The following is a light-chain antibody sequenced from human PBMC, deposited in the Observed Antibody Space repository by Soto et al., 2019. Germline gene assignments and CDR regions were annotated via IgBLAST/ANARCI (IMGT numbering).Light chain of an antibody. CDR1: SSDVGSYNL. CDR2: EGS. V-gene: IGLV2-23*01. J-gene: IGLJ1*01. CDR3: CSYVGSYV. Sequence: QSALTQPVSVSGSPGQSITISCTGTSSDVGSYNLVSWYQQHPGKAPKLMIYEGSKRPSGVSNRFSGSKSGNTASLTISGLQAEDEADYYCCSYVGSYVFGTGTKLTVL.